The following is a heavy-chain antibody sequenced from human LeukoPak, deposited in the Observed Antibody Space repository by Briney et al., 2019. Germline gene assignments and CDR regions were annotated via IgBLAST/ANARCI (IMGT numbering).Heavy chain of an antibody. J-gene: IGHJ4*02. CDR1: GFTVSSNY. V-gene: IGHV3-53*01. CDR3: ANGARKNIVVVPAARTDY. CDR2: IYSVGST. D-gene: IGHD2-2*01. Sequence: GGSLRLSCAASGFTVSSNYMSWVRQAPGKGLEWVSIIYSVGSTSYADTVKGRFTISRDNSKNTLYLQMNSLRAEDTAVYYCANGARKNIVVVPAARTDYWGQGTLVTVSS.